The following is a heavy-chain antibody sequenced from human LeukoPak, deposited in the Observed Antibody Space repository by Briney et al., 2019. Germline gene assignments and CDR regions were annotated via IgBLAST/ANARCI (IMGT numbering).Heavy chain of an antibody. D-gene: IGHD3-10*01. V-gene: IGHV3-30-3*01. J-gene: IGHJ4*02. CDR1: GFTFSSYA. CDR3: ARDGDYYGSGSYPPHYFDY. Sequence: GGSLRLSCAASGFTFSSYAMHWVRQAPGKGLEWVAVISYDGSNKYYADSVKGRFTIPRDNSKNTLYLQMNSLRAEDTAVYYCARDGDYYGSGSYPPHYFDYWGQGTLVTVSS. CDR2: ISYDGSNK.